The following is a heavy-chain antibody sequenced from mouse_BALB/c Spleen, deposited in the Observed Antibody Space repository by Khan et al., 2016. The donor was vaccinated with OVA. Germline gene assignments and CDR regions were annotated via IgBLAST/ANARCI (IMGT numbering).Heavy chain of an antibody. CDR2: IWGGGST. Sequence: VQLQESGPGLVAPSQSLSITCTVSGFSLTDYGVSWIRQPPGKGLGWLGVIWGGGSTYYNSALKSRLSISKDNSKSQVFLKMNSLQTDDTAMYYCAKSFYAHYYAMDYWGQETSVTVSS. D-gene: IGHD2-10*01. J-gene: IGHJ4*01. CDR1: GFSLTDYG. CDR3: AKSFYAHYYAMDY. V-gene: IGHV2-6-5*01.